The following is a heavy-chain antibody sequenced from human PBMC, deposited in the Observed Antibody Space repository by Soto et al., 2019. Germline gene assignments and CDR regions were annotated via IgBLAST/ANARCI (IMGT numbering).Heavy chain of an antibody. V-gene: IGHV1-69*13. Sequence: SVKVSCKASGGTFSSYAISWVRQAPGQGLEWMGGIIPIFGTANYAQKFQGRVTITADESTSTAYMELSSLRSEDTTVYYCARDLRSSGWSPNYYYYYGMDVWGQGTTVTVSS. CDR2: IIPIFGTA. CDR3: ARDLRSSGWSPNYYYYYGMDV. D-gene: IGHD6-19*01. CDR1: GGTFSSYA. J-gene: IGHJ6*02.